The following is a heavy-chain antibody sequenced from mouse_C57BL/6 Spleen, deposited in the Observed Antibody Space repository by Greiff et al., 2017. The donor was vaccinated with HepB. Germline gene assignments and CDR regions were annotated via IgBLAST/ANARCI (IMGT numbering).Heavy chain of an antibody. Sequence: QVQLQQPGAELVKPGASVKLSCKASGYTFTSYWMHWVKQRPGQGLEWIGMIHPNSGSTNYNEKFKSKATLTVDKSSSTAYMQLSSLTSEDSAVYHCARRGYGNYYYFDYWGQGTTLTVSS. D-gene: IGHD2-1*01. CDR1: GYTFTSYW. V-gene: IGHV1-64*01. CDR3: ARRGYGNYYYFDY. J-gene: IGHJ2*01. CDR2: IHPNSGST.